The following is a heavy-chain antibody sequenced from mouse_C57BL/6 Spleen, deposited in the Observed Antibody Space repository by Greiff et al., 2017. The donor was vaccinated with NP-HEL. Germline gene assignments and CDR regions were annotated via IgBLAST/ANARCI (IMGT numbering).Heavy chain of an antibody. V-gene: IGHV3-6*01. D-gene: IGHD4-1*01. CDR3: AREGTGTNWFAY. CDR2: ISYDGSN. CDR1: GYSITSGYY. J-gene: IGHJ3*01. Sequence: DVKLQESGPGLVKPSQSLSLTCSVTGYSITSGYYWNWIRQFPGNKLEWMGYISYDGSNNYNPSLKNRISITRDTSKNQFFLKLNSVTTEDTATYYCAREGTGTNWFAYWGQGTLVTVSA.